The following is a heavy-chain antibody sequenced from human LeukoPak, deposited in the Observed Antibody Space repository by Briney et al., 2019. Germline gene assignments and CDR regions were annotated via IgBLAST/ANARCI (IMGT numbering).Heavy chain of an antibody. Sequence: GGSLRLSCAASGFTFSSYWMSWVRQAPGKGLERVANIKQDGSEKYYVDSVKGRFTISRDNAKNSLYLQMNSLRAEDTAVYYCARGSSDYGDYSLLHGMDVWGQGTTVTVSS. CDR1: GFTFSSYW. CDR3: ARGSSDYGDYSLLHGMDV. CDR2: IKQDGSEK. J-gene: IGHJ6*02. D-gene: IGHD4-17*01. V-gene: IGHV3-7*01.